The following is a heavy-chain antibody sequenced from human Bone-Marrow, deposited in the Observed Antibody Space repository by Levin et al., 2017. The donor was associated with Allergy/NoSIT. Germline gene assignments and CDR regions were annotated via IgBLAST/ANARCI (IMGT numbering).Heavy chain of an antibody. CDR3: ASPYGSGAGSFFDI. CDR1: GYSISSGYY. CDR2: IYHSGST. Sequence: SQTLSLTCAVSGYSISSGYYWGWIRQPPGKGLEWIGSIYHSGSTYYNPSLKSRVTISVDTSKNQFSLKLSSVTAADTAVYYCASPYGSGAGSFFDIWGQGTMVTVSS. D-gene: IGHD3-10*01. V-gene: IGHV4-38-2*01. J-gene: IGHJ3*02.